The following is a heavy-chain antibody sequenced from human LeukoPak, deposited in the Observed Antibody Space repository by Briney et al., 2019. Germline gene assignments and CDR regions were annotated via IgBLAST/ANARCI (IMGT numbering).Heavy chain of an antibody. CDR2: IYYSGST. D-gene: IGHD6-13*01. CDR3: ARVTGYRIEDYFDY. Sequence: SSETLSLTCIVSGGSISSYYWSWIRQPPGKGLEWIGYIYYSGSTNYKSSLKSRVTISVDTSKNQFSLKLSSVTAADTAVYYCARVTGYRIEDYFDYWGQGTLVTVSS. J-gene: IGHJ4*02. CDR1: GGSISSYY. V-gene: IGHV4-59*01.